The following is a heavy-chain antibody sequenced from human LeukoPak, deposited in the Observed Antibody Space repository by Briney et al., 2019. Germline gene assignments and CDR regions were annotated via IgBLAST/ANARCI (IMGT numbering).Heavy chain of an antibody. CDR2: FDPEDGET. CDR3: ATMMTTVTRAWFDP. Sequence: ASVKVSCKVSGYTLTELSMHWVRQAPGRGLEWMGGFDPEDGETIYAQKFQGRVTMTEDTSTDTAYMELSSLRSEDTAVYYCATMMTTVTRAWFDPWGQGTLVTVSS. D-gene: IGHD4-11*01. V-gene: IGHV1-24*01. CDR1: GYTLTELS. J-gene: IGHJ5*02.